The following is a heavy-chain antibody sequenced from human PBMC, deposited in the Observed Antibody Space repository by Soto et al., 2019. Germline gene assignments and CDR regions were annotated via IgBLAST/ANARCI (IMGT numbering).Heavy chain of an antibody. CDR2: ISAYNGNT. CDR3: ARAPADYGDYGDYYGMDV. J-gene: IGHJ6*02. D-gene: IGHD4-17*01. V-gene: IGHV1-18*01. CDR1: GYTFTSYG. Sequence: QVQLVQSGAEVKKPGASVKVSCKASGYTFTSYGISWVRQAPGQGLEWMGWISAYNGNTNYAQKLQGRVTMTTDTSTSTAYMELRSLRSDDTAVHYCARAPADYGDYGDYYGMDVWGQGTTVTVSS.